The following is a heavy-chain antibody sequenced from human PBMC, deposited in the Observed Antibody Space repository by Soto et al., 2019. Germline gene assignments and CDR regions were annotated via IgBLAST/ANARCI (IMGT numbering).Heavy chain of an antibody. J-gene: IGHJ4*02. D-gene: IGHD1-7*01. Sequence: QVQLVQSGAEVKKPGASVKVSCKASGYTFTSYGISWVRQAPGQGLEWMGWISAYNGNTNFAQKLQPRVHMTTDSSPSTAYMELRGLRSDDTAVYYCAGRSLELLDGDYWGQGTLVTVSS. CDR3: AGRSLELLDGDY. V-gene: IGHV1-18*01. CDR2: ISAYNGNT. CDR1: GYTFTSYG.